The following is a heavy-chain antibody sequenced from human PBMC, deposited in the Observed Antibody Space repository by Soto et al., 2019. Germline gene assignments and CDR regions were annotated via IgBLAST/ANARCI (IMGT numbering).Heavy chain of an antibody. CDR2: ISYDGSNK. CDR1: GFTFSSYG. D-gene: IGHD1-26*01. J-gene: IGHJ4*02. Sequence: QVQLVESGGGVVQPGRSLRLSCAASGFTFSSYGMHWVRQAPGKGLEWVAVISYDGSNKYYADSVKGRFTISRDNSKNTLYLQMNSLRAEDTAVYYCAKDGRWELRQPDYWGQGTLVTVSS. CDR3: AKDGRWELRQPDY. V-gene: IGHV3-30*18.